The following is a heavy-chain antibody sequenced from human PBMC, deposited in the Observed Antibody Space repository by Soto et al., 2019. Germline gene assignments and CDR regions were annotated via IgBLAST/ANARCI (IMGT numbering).Heavy chain of an antibody. CDR3: VRHWSSSGNNWFDP. J-gene: IGHJ5*02. CDR2: IYYSGTT. D-gene: IGHD1-1*01. V-gene: IGHV4-39*01. CDR1: GGSIRSTTYY. Sequence: PSETLSLTCTVPGGSIRSTTYYWAWIRQSPGKGLEWIGSIYYSGTTYYHPSLKSRVTMSVDTPKNQVSLKLSSMTAADTAVYYCVRHWSSSGNNWFDPWGQGTQVTVSS.